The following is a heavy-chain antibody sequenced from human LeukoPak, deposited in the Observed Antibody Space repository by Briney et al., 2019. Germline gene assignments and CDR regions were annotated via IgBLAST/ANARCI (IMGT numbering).Heavy chain of an antibody. D-gene: IGHD3-10*01. Sequence: PSETLSLTCTVSGGSISRGDYYWSWIRQPPGKGLEWIGYIYHSGRTFYNPSLKSRLTMSIDTSKNQFSLNLSSVTAADTAVYXXXXXHGSPSVRLFDYWGQGTLVTVSS. CDR2: IYHSGRT. CDR3: XXXHGSPSVRLFDY. CDR1: GGSISRGDYY. J-gene: IGHJ4*02. V-gene: IGHV4-30-4*01.